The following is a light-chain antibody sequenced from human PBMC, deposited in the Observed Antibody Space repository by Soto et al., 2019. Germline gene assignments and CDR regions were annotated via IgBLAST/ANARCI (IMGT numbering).Light chain of an antibody. CDR3: TSYASTSTYVV. Sequence: QSALTQPASVSGSPGQSITISCTGTTSDVGGYNYVSWYQHHPGKAPNLLMYEVFNRPSGVSNRFSGSRSGNTASLTISGLQADDEADYYCTSYASTSTYVVFGGGTQLT. CDR1: TSDVGGYNY. V-gene: IGLV2-14*01. J-gene: IGLJ2*01. CDR2: EVF.